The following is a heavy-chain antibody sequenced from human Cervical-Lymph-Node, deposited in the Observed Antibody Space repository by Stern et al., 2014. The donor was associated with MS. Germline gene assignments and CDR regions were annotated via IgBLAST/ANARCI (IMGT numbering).Heavy chain of an antibody. CDR3: ARQRYFDY. V-gene: IGHV5-51*01. CDR1: GYTFTSYW. Sequence: MQLVQSGPEVKRPGESLKISCQASGYTFTSYWIGWVRQMPGKGLEWIAILFPGGSDIRYSPSFKGQVTISADKTSSTAYLQWNNLKASDTAIYYCARQRYFDYWGQGTLVTVSS. J-gene: IGHJ4*02. CDR2: LFPGGSDI.